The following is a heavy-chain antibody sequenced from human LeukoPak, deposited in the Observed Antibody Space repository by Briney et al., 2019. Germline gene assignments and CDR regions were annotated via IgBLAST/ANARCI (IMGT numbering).Heavy chain of an antibody. V-gene: IGHV3-53*01. J-gene: IGHJ4*02. Sequence: GGSLRLSCAASGLTFSRNYMSWVRQAPGKGLEWISVIYSGGRTDYADSVKGRFTISRDNSKDTLYLQMNSLRAEDTAVYYCASISSSSIDYWGQGTLVTVSS. CDR1: GLTFSRNY. CDR3: ASISSSSIDY. D-gene: IGHD6-6*01. CDR2: IYSGGRT.